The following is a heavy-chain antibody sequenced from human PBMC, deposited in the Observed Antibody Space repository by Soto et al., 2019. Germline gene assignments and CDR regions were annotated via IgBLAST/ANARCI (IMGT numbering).Heavy chain of an antibody. J-gene: IGHJ6*03. V-gene: IGHV3-30*18. CDR2: ISYDGSNK. D-gene: IGHD4-17*01. CDR3: AKDPRANHETTGYYYYYYYMDV. CDR1: GFTFSSYG. Sequence: GGSLRLSCAASGFTFSSYGMHWVRQAPGKGLEWVAVISYDGSNKYYADSVKGRFTISRDNSKNTLYLQMNGLRAEDTAVYYCAKDPRANHETTGYYYYYYYMDVWGKGTTVTVSS.